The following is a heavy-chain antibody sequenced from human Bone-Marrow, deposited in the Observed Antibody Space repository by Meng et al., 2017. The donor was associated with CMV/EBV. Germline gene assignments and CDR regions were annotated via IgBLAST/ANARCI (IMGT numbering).Heavy chain of an antibody. CDR2: MYYSGST. CDR1: GGSFSGYY. CDR3: GRASGVFCSSANCYRGGTDV. D-gene: IGHD2-2*02. V-gene: IGHV4-34*01. Sequence: GSLRLSCAVYGGSFSGYYWGWIRQPPGKGLEWIGSMYYSGSTHYNPSLKRRVSIFVDSSKSHLSLNLRSVTAADTAVYYCGRASGVFCSSANCYRGGTDVWGQGTTVIVSS. J-gene: IGHJ6*02.